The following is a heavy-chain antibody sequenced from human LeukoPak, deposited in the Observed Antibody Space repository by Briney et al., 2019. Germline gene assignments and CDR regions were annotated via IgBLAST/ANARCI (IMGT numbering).Heavy chain of an antibody. J-gene: IGHJ4*02. CDR3: ARDVVTNAQFYFDY. V-gene: IGHV3-30-3*01. Sequence: PGRSLRLSCGASGFTFSTYAMHWVRQAPGKGLEWVAFISYGGSNKYYADSVKGRFTISRDNSKNTLYLQMSSLRVEDTAVYYCARDVVTNAQFYFDYWGQETLVTVSS. CDR1: GFTFSTYA. D-gene: IGHD2-21*02. CDR2: ISYGGSNK.